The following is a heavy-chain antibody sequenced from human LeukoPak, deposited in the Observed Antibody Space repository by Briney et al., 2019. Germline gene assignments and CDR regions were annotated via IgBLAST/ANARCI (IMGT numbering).Heavy chain of an antibody. CDR2: ISSSSRDI. V-gene: IGHV3-21*01. D-gene: IGHD2-2*01. CDR1: GFTFSSYS. Sequence: AGGSLRLSCAASGFTFSSYSMNWVRQAPGKGLEGVSSISSSSRDIYYAYSMKGRFTISRDKAKNSLYLQMNSLRAEDPAVYYCARVPAAIDYWGQGTQVTVSS. J-gene: IGHJ4*02. CDR3: ARVPAAIDY.